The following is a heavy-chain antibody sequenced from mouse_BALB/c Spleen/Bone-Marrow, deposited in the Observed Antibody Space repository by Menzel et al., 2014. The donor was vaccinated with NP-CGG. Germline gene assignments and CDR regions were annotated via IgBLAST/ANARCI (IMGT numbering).Heavy chain of an antibody. D-gene: IGHD2-4*01. CDR3: ARFPYDCGGGDY. V-gene: IGHV14-3*02. Sequence: DVKLQESGAELVKPGASVKLSCTASGFNIKDTYMHWVKQRPEQGLEWIGRIDPANGNTKYDPKFQGKATITADTSSNTAYLQLSSLTSEDTAVYYCARFPYDCGGGDYWGQGTTLTVSS. J-gene: IGHJ2*01. CDR2: IDPANGNT. CDR1: GFNIKDTY.